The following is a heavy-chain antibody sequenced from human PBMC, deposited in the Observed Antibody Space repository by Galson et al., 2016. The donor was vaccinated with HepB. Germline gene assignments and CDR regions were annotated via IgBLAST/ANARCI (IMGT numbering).Heavy chain of an antibody. J-gene: IGHJ4*02. CDR3: ARGNDVTYYVEY. V-gene: IGHV3-53*01. Sequence: SLRLSCAASGFILTSHYMTWVRQAPGKGLEWVSSIYSSGKTECADSVRGRFTISRDHSKNTLFLQMNSLSAEATALYYCARGNDVTYYVEYWGQGALVSVSS. D-gene: IGHD3-16*01. CDR1: GFILTSHY. CDR2: IYSSGKT.